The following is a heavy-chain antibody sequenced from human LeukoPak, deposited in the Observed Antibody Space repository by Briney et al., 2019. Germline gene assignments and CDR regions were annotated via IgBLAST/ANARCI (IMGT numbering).Heavy chain of an antibody. CDR1: GYTFSSYD. J-gene: IGHJ6*03. V-gene: IGHV1-46*01. D-gene: IGHD2/OR15-2a*01. CDR2: INPSGGST. Sequence: ASVKVSCKASGYTFSSYDINWVRQATGQGLEWMGIINPSGGSTSYAQKFQGRVTMTRDMSTSTVYMELSSLRSEDTAVYYCARAGNPYYYMDVWGKGITATVSS. CDR3: ARAGNPYYYMDV.